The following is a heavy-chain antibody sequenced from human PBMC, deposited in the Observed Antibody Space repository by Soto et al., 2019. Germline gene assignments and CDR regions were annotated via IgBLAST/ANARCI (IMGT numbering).Heavy chain of an antibody. J-gene: IGHJ4*02. Sequence: PGGSLRLSCEVSGFTFSAYGMHWVRQAPGKGLEWVAAISHDGTNKNYGDSVKGRFTISRDNSKKTLYLQMNSLQPEDTALYYCAKTLTSSPYWEPHFDRWGQGTLVTVS. CDR1: GFTFSAYG. CDR2: ISHDGTNK. CDR3: AKTLTSSPYWEPHFDR. V-gene: IGHV3-30*18. D-gene: IGHD2-2*01.